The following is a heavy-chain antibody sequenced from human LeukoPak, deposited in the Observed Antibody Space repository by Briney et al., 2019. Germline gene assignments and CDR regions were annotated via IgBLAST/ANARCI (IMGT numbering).Heavy chain of an antibody. CDR1: GFTFNIYA. J-gene: IGHJ6*03. D-gene: IGHD2-2*01. CDR3: AKVPRVPATMRGSTSGNYYYYMDV. Sequence: PGGSLRLSCAASGFTFNIYAMSWVRQAPGKGLEWVSAISGSGGSTYYADSVKGRFTISRDNSKNTVSLQMNSLRAEDTAIYYCAKVPRVPATMRGSTSGNYYYYMDVWGKGTTVTVSS. V-gene: IGHV3-23*01. CDR2: ISGSGGST.